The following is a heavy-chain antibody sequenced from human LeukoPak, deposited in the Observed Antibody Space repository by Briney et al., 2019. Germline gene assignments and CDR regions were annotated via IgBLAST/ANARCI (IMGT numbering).Heavy chain of an antibody. CDR2: INSDGSST. CDR3: ARDSSPAYYYYYYMDV. Sequence: GGSLRLSCAASGFTFSSYWMHWVRQAPGQGLVWVSRINSDGSSTSYADSVKGRFTISRDNAKNTLYLQMNSLRAEDTAVYYCARDSSPAYYYYYYMDVWGKGTTVTVSS. D-gene: IGHD2-2*01. V-gene: IGHV3-74*01. CDR1: GFTFSSYW. J-gene: IGHJ6*03.